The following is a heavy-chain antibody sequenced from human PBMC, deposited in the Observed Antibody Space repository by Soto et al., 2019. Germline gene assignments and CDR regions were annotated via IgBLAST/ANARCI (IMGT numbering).Heavy chain of an antibody. V-gene: IGHV3-30-3*01. CDR1: GFTFGSYA. D-gene: IGHD6-19*01. CDR3: ARLDGQWLVLN. CDR2: ISYDGSNR. J-gene: IGHJ4*02. Sequence: GGSLRLSCATSGFTFGSYAMHCVRQAPGKGLEWVAVISYDGSNRYYANSVKGRFTISRDNSNNTLYLQMDSLRADDTAVYYCARLDGQWLVLNWGQGTLVTVSS.